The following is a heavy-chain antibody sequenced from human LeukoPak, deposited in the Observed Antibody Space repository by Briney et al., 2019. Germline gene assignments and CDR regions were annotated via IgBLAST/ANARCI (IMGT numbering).Heavy chain of an antibody. CDR3: ARALYDYVWGSYRPVGYFDY. J-gene: IGHJ4*02. V-gene: IGHV4-31*03. D-gene: IGHD3-16*02. Sequence: SETLSLTCTVSGGSISSGGYYWSWIRQHPGKGLEWIGYIYYSGSTYYNPSLKSRVTISVDTSKNQFSLKLSSVTAADTAVYYCARALYDYVWGSYRPVGYFDYWGQGTLVTVSS. CDR1: GGSISSGGYY. CDR2: IYYSGST.